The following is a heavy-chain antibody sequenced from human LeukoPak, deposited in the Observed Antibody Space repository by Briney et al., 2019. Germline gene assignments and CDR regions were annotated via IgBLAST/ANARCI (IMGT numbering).Heavy chain of an antibody. Sequence: GGSMRLSCAASGFTLSRHWVNWVRHVPGKGLVWVSFINTDGSSTVYADSVRGRFTISRDNAKNTLYLQMNSLRAEDTAVYFCARDAAGEFDLWGQGTLVTVSS. J-gene: IGHJ4*02. CDR1: GFTLSRHW. CDR2: INTDGSST. CDR3: ARDAAGEFDL. V-gene: IGHV3-74*01. D-gene: IGHD2-15*01.